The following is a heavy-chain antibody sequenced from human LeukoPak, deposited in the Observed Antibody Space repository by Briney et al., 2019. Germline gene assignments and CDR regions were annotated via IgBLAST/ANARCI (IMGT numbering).Heavy chain of an antibody. Sequence: SLRLSCAASGFTFDDYAMHWVRQAPGKGLEWVSGISWNSDSIGYADSVEGRFTISRDNAKNSLYLQMNSLRAEDTAVYYCAKDIVVVPAAEPIRPHAFDIWGQGTMVTVSS. CDR2: ISWNSDSI. D-gene: IGHD2-2*01. CDR3: AKDIVVVPAAEPIRPHAFDI. J-gene: IGHJ3*02. V-gene: IGHV3-9*01. CDR1: GFTFDDYA.